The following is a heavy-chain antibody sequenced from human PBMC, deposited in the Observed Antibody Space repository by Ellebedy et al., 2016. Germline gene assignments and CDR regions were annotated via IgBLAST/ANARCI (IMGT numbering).Heavy chain of an antibody. V-gene: IGHV3-23*01. CDR1: GFSFSNYF. CDR2: ISGAGYTT. D-gene: IGHD3-16*01. CDR3: ARGVGGTSLNWFDP. J-gene: IGHJ5*02. Sequence: GESLKISXATSGFSFSNYFMTWIRRAPGKGLEWVATISGAGYTTFFADSVKGRFTISRDNAKNSLYLQMSSLRAEDTAVYYCARGVGGTSLNWFDPWGQGTLVTVSS.